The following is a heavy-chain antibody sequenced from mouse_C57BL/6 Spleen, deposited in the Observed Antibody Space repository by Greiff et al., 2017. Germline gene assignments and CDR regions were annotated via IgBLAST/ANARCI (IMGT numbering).Heavy chain of an antibody. V-gene: IGHV1-66*01. CDR3: ARSYGSSFDY. J-gene: IGHJ2*01. CDR1: GYSFTSYY. CDR2: IYPGSGNT. Sequence: VKVVESGPELVKPGASVKISCKASGYSFTSYYIHWVKQRPGQGLEWIGWIYPGSGNTKYNEKFKGKATLTADPSSSTAYMQLSSLTSEDSAVYYCARSYGSSFDYWGQGTTLTVSS. D-gene: IGHD1-1*01.